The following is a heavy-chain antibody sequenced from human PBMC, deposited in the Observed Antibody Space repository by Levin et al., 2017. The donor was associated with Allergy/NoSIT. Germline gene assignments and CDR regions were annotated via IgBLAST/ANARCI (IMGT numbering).Heavy chain of an antibody. D-gene: IGHD1-14*01. CDR1: GFTFSSYW. CDR3: ARARNGTFDY. Sequence: GESLKISCAASGFTFSSYWMHWVRQAPGKGLVWVSRINSDGSSTGYADSVKGRFTISRDNAMNTLYLQMNSLRAEDTAVYYCARARNGTFDYWGQGTLVTVSS. V-gene: IGHV3-74*01. J-gene: IGHJ4*02. CDR2: INSDGSST.